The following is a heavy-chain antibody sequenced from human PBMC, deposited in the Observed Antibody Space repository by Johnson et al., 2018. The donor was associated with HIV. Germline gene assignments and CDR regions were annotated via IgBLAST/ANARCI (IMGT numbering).Heavy chain of an antibody. Sequence: EVQLVESGGGLVQPGGSLRLSCAASGFTFSNAWMSWVRQAPGKGLEWVGRIKSKTDGGTTDYAAPVKGRFTISRDDSKNTLYLQMNSLKTEDTAVYYCAIGRGEFPRHAFDIWGQGTMVTVSS. CDR3: AIGRGEFPRHAFDI. V-gene: IGHV3-15*01. D-gene: IGHD3-10*01. CDR2: IKSKTDGGTT. CDR1: GFTFSNAW. J-gene: IGHJ3*02.